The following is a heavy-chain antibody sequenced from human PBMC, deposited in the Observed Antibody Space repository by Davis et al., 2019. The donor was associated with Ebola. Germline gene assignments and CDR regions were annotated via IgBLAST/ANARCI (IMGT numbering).Heavy chain of an antibody. V-gene: IGHV3-23*01. D-gene: IGHD3-3*01. CDR1: GFTFSEYA. Sequence: GESLKISCAASGFTFSEYAMTWVRQAPGKGLEWVSGMSGTGTITYYADSVKGQFTISRDNSKNTLYLHLNSLRAEDTAVYYCAKSGLSFGVVKYHYGMDVWGKGTTVTVSS. CDR3: AKSGLSFGVVKYHYGMDV. J-gene: IGHJ6*04. CDR2: MSGTGTIT.